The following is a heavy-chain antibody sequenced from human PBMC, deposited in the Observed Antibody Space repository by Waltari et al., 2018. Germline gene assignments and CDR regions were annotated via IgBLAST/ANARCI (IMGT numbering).Heavy chain of an antibody. Sequence: RLSCAASGFTFSTYEMNWIRQAPGKGLEWVSYISSSGSTIYYADSVKGRFTISRDDAKNSLYLQMNSLRVEDTAVYYCARIDLQLCYDYWGQGTLVTVSS. V-gene: IGHV3-48*03. CDR2: ISSSGSTI. CDR1: GFTFSTYE. D-gene: IGHD5-18*01. CDR3: ARIDLQLCYDY. J-gene: IGHJ4*02.